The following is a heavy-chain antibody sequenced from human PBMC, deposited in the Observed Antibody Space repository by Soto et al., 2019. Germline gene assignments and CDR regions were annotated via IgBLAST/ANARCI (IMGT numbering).Heavy chain of an antibody. D-gene: IGHD5-12*01. Sequence: PSETLSLTCTVSGGSISSGDYYWSWIRQPPGKGLEWIGYIYYSGSTYYNPSLKSRVTISVDTSKSQFSLKLSSVTAADTAVYYCAREYIVATIRSFTSRYYYYYYGMDVWGQGTTVTVS. CDR3: AREYIVATIRSFTSRYYYYYYGMDV. V-gene: IGHV4-30-4*01. J-gene: IGHJ6*02. CDR1: GGSISSGDYY. CDR2: IYYSGST.